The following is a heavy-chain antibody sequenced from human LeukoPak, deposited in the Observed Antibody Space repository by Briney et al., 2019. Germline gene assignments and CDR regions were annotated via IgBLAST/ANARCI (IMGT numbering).Heavy chain of an antibody. CDR1: GFTFSSYA. J-gene: IGHJ4*02. D-gene: IGHD2/OR15-2a*01. CDR3: ARDLSEKYSSDY. Sequence: GGSLRLSCAASGFTFSSYAMHWARQAPGKGLEWVTFISFNGDTTYYADSVKGRFTISRDNSKRMVYLQMNSLRAEDTAVYYCARDLSEKYSSDYWGQGTLVTVSS. V-gene: IGHV3-30-3*01. CDR2: ISFNGDTT.